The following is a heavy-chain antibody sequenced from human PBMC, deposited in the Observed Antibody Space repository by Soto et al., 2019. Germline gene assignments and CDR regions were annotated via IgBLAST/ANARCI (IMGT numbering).Heavy chain of an antibody. J-gene: IGHJ4*02. CDR1: GFTFSSYW. CDR2: IKQDGSEK. Sequence: PGGSLRLSCAASGFTFSSYWMAWVRQAPGKGLEWLANIKQDGSEKYYVDSVKGRFTISRDNTKNSLYLQINSLRAEDTAVYYCARHPFGNFDHWGQGAQVTVSS. D-gene: IGHD3-10*01. V-gene: IGHV3-7*01. CDR3: ARHPFGNFDH.